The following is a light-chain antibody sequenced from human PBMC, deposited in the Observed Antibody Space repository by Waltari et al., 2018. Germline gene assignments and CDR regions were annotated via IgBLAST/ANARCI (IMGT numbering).Light chain of an antibody. CDR2: ENS. J-gene: IGLJ2*01. CDR3: QSHDSDNHVF. Sequence: NFMLTQPHSVSDSPGKTVTISCTRSSGHIASNYVQSYQQRPGSAPTILIFENSQRSSGVPDRYSGSIDTSSNSASLTISGLKTEDEADYFCQSHDSDNHVFFGGGTKLTVL. V-gene: IGLV6-57*03. CDR1: SGHIASNY.